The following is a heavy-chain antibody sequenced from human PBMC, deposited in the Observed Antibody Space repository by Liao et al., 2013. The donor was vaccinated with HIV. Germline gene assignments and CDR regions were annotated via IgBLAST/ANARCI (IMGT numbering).Heavy chain of an antibody. V-gene: IGHV4-39*07. CDR3: AREKVQRWLQSGAFDI. J-gene: IGHJ3*02. CDR1: GGSISSSSYY. Sequence: QLQLQESGPGLVKPSETLSLTCTVSGGSISSSSYYWGWIRQPPGKGLEWIGSIYTSGSTNYNPSLKSRVTMSVDTSKNQFSLKLSSVTAADTAVYYCAREKVQRWLQSGAFDIWGQGTMVTVSS. D-gene: IGHD5-24*01. CDR2: IYTSGST.